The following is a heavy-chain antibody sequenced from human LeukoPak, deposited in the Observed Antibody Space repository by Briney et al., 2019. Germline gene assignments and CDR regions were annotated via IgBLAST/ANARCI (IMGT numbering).Heavy chain of an antibody. CDR3: ARDRYYDILTGYPHYYYMDV. CDR1: GGSFSGYY. J-gene: IGHJ6*03. CDR2: INHSGST. D-gene: IGHD3-9*01. Sequence: SETLSLTCAVYGGSFSGYYWSWIRQPPGKGLEWIGEINHSGSTNYNPSLKSRVTISVDTSKNQFSLKLSSVTAADTAVYYCARDRYYDILTGYPHYYYMDVWGKGTTVTVFS. V-gene: IGHV4-34*01.